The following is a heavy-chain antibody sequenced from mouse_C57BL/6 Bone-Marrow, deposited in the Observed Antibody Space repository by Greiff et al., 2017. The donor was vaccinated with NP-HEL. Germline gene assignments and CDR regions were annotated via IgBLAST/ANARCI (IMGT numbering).Heavy chain of an antibody. CDR3: ARSMDYYSNSSWFAY. CDR2: IWSDGST. Sequence: VMLVESGPGLVAPSQSLSITCTVSGFSLTSYGVHWVRQPPGKGLEWLVVIWSDGSTTYNSALKSRLSISKDNSKSQVFLKMNSLQTDDTAMYYCARSMDYYSNSSWFAYWGQGTLVTVSA. V-gene: IGHV2-6*03. CDR1: GFSLTSYG. J-gene: IGHJ3*01. D-gene: IGHD2-5*01.